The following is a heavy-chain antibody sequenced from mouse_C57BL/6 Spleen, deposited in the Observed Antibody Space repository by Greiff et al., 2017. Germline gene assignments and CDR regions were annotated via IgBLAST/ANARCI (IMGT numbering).Heavy chain of an antibody. CDR1: GFTFSSYA. Sequence: EVKLMESGEGLVKPGGSLKLSCAASGFTFSSYAMSWVRQTPEKRLEWVAYISSGGDYIYYADTVKGRLTISRDNARNTLYLQMSSLKSEDTAMYYCTREDYGSKDWGQGTLVTVSA. D-gene: IGHD1-1*01. CDR2: ISSGGDYI. V-gene: IGHV5-9-1*02. CDR3: TREDYGSKD. J-gene: IGHJ3*01.